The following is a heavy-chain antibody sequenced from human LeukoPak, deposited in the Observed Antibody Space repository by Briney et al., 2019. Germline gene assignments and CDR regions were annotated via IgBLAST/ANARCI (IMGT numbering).Heavy chain of an antibody. CDR3: ARRDYYYYYMDV. CDR2: IYYSGST. V-gene: IGHV4-59*01. CDR1: GGSISSYY. Sequence: SETLSLTCTVSGGSISSYYWGWIRQPPGKGLEWIGYIYYSGSTTYNPSLKSRVTISVDTSKNQFSLKLSSVTAADTAVYYCARRDYYYYYMDVWGKGTTVTVSS. J-gene: IGHJ6*03.